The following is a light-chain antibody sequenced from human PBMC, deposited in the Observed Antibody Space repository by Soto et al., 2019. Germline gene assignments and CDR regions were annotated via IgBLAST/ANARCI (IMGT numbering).Light chain of an antibody. CDR2: QVS. CDR3: SSYAGNSNLV. Sequence: QSAPTQPPFASGSPGQSVTIACTGTSSDIGAYNYVSWYQQHPGKAPKVIIYQVSKRPSGVSDRFSASKSGNTASLTVSGLQPEDEADYYCSSYAGNSNLVFGGGTKLTVL. CDR1: SSDIGAYNY. V-gene: IGLV2-8*01. J-gene: IGLJ2*01.